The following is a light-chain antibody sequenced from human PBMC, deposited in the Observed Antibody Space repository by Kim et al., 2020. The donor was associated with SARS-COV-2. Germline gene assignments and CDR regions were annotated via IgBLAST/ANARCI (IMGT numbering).Light chain of an antibody. Sequence: EIVMTQSPATLSVSPGERVTLSCRASQSVDTNLAWYQQKPGQAPRHLLYGASTRATDIPARFSGGGSGTEFTLIISSLQSEDFAVYYCQQYSHWPPYTFGQGTKLEIK. CDR2: GAS. CDR3: QQYSHWPPYT. CDR1: QSVDTN. J-gene: IGKJ2*01. V-gene: IGKV3-15*01.